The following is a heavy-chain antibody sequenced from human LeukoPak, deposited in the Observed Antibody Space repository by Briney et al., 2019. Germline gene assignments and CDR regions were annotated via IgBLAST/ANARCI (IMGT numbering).Heavy chain of an antibody. D-gene: IGHD5-18*01. CDR1: GGSISSYY. CDR3: ARGYSYGSYYYYYYMDV. J-gene: IGHJ6*03. Sequence: SETLSLTCTVSGGSISSYYWSWIRQPPGKGLEWIGYIYYSGSINYNPSLKSRVTISVDTSKNQFSLKLSSVTAADTAVYYCARGYSYGSYYYYYYMDVWGKGTTVTVSS. V-gene: IGHV4-59*01. CDR2: IYYSGSI.